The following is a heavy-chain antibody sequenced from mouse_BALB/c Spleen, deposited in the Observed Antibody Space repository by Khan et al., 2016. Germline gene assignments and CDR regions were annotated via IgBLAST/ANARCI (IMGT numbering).Heavy chain of an antibody. Sequence: QIQLVQSGPELKKPGETVRISCKASGYTFTNYGMNWVKQAPGKGLKWMGWINTYTGEPTYADDFKGRFAFSLATSASTAYLQINNLITVDTATYFCARPDYGSSRGFAYWGQGTLVTVSA. CDR3: ARPDYGSSRGFAY. CDR1: GYTFTNYG. V-gene: IGHV9-3-1*01. CDR2: INTYTGEP. J-gene: IGHJ3*01. D-gene: IGHD1-1*01.